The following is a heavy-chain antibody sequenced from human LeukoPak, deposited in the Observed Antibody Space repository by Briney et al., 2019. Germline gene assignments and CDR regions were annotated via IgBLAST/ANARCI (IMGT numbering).Heavy chain of an antibody. J-gene: IGHJ4*02. D-gene: IGHD5-12*01. CDR2: TNPSGGST. CDR1: GYTFTSYY. Sequence: GASVKVSCKASGYTFTSYYMHWVRQAPGQGLEWMGITNPSGGSTSYAQKFQGRVTMTRDTSTSTVYMELSSLRSEDTAVYYCARGGYSGYEPGIFDYWGQGTLVTVSS. V-gene: IGHV1-46*03. CDR3: ARGGYSGYEPGIFDY.